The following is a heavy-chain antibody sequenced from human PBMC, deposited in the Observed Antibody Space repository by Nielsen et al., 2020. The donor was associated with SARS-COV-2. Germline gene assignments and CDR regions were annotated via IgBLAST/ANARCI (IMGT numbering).Heavy chain of an antibody. Sequence: GESLKISCAASGFTFSSYAMSWVRQAPGKGLEWVSVIYSGNSTFYADSVKGRFTISRDNSKNTLYLQMNSLRAEDTAVYYCARRDTTKVRDYYYSYMDVWGKGTTVTVSS. CDR1: GFTFSSYA. CDR3: ARRDTTKVRDYYYSYMDV. V-gene: IGHV3-23*03. CDR2: IYSGNST. J-gene: IGHJ6*03. D-gene: IGHD5-18*01.